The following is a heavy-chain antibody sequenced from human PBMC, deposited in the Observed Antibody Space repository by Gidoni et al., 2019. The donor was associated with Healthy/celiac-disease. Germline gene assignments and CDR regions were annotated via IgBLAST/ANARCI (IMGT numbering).Heavy chain of an antibody. CDR1: GLTFDDYA. J-gene: IGHJ4*02. CDR2: IIWNSGSI. V-gene: IGHV3-9*01. Sequence: EVQLVESGGGLVQPGRSLRLSCAASGLTFDDYAMHWVRQAPGKGLEWVSGIIWNSGSIGYADSVKGRFTISRDNAKNSLYLQMNSLRAEDTALYYCAKDRSNYFDYWGQGTLVTVSS. CDR3: AKDRSNYFDY.